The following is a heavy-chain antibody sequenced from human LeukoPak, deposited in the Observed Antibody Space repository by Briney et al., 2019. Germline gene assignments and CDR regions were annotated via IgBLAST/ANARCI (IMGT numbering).Heavy chain of an antibody. CDR1: GGSISSSSYY. D-gene: IGHD3-3*01. CDR3: ARGSIGFLEWEPFDY. J-gene: IGHJ4*02. Sequence: SETLSLTCTVSGGSISSSSYYWGWIRQPPGKGLEWIRSIYYSGSTYYNPSLKSRVTISVDTSKNQFSLKLSSVTAADTAVYYCARGSIGFLEWEPFDYWGQGTLVTVSS. V-gene: IGHV4-39*01. CDR2: IYYSGST.